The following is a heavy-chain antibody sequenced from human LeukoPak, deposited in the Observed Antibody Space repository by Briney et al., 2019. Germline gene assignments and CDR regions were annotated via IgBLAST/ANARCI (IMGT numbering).Heavy chain of an antibody. CDR2: IYSGGST. V-gene: IGHV3-66*02. Sequence: GGSLRLSCAASGFTVSSNYMSWVRQAPGKGLEWVSVIYSGGSTYYADSVKGRLTISRNNSKNTLYLQMNSLRAEDTAVYYCARSIAAALPDWFDPWGQGTLVTVSS. D-gene: IGHD6-13*01. CDR3: ARSIAAALPDWFDP. J-gene: IGHJ5*02. CDR1: GFTVSSNY.